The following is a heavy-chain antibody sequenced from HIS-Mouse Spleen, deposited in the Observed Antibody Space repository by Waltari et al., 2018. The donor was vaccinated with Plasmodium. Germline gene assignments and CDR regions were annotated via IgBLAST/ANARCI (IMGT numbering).Heavy chain of an antibody. J-gene: IGHJ2*01. D-gene: IGHD6-13*01. V-gene: IGHV3-7*01. CDR2: IKQDGSEK. CDR1: GFTFSSYW. Sequence: EVQLVESGGGLVQPGGSLRLSCAASGFTFSSYWMSWVRQAPGKGLEWVANIKQDGSEKYYVYSLKGRFTISRDNAKNSLYLQMNSLRAEDTAVYYGASSWYWYFDLWGRGTLVTVSS. CDR3: ASSWYWYFDL.